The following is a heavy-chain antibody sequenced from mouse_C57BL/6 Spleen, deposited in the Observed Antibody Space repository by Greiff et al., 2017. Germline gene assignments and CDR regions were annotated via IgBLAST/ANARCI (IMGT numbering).Heavy chain of an antibody. CDR1: GYSFTGYY. Sequence: EVQLQQSGPELVKPGASVKISCKASGYSFTGYYMNWVKQSPEKSLEWIGEINPSTGGTTYNQKFKAKATLTVDKSSSTAYMQLKSLTSEDSAVYYCARSGATMVTTGYYIDYWGQGTTLTVSS. CDR3: ARSGATMVTTGYYIDY. D-gene: IGHD2-2*01. J-gene: IGHJ2*01. V-gene: IGHV1-42*01. CDR2: INPSTGGT.